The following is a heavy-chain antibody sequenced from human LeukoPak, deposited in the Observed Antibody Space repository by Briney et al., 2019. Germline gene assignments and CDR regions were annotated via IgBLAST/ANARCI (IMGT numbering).Heavy chain of an antibody. J-gene: IGHJ4*02. D-gene: IGHD3-3*01. CDR3: ARVGSYYDFWSGTGNEFDY. CDR2: IYHSGST. V-gene: IGHV4-30-2*01. Sequence: SETLSLTCAVSGGSISSGGYSWSWIRQPPGKGLEWIGYIYHSGSTYYNPSLKSRVTISVDRSKNQFSLKLSSVTAADTAVYYCARVGSYYDFWSGTGNEFDYWGQGTLVTVSS. CDR1: GGSISSGGYS.